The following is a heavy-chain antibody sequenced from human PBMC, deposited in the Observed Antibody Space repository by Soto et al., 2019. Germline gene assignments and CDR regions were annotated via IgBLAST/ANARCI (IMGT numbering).Heavy chain of an antibody. Sequence: GASVKVSFKASGYTFTSYDINWLRQATGQGLEWMGWMNPNSGNTGYAQKFQGRVTMTRNTSISTAYMELSSLRSEDTAVYYCARGLKIDRVPLGYCGKGTLVTVSS. CDR3: ARGLKIDRVPLGY. CDR2: MNPNSGNT. V-gene: IGHV1-8*01. CDR1: GYTFTSYD. D-gene: IGHD2-2*01. J-gene: IGHJ4*02.